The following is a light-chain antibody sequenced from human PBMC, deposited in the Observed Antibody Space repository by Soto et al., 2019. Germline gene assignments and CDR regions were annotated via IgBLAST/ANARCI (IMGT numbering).Light chain of an antibody. CDR3: QQYYYWPLWT. CDR2: GVS. J-gene: IGKJ1*01. CDR1: QSVSRN. Sequence: EIVMTHSPATLSVSPGERATLFCRASQSVSRNLAWHQQKPGQAPRLLIYGVSTRATGVPARFSGSGSGTEFSLTISGLESEDFAVYYRQQYYYWPLWTVGQGTKADIK. V-gene: IGKV3-15*01.